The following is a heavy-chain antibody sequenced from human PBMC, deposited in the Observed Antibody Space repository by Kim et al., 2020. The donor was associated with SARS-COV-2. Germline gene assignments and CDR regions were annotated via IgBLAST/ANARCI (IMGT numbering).Heavy chain of an antibody. J-gene: IGHJ2*01. D-gene: IGHD2-21*01. CDR1: GFTFSSYA. CDR3: AKDARRVVVVIASTTRGWYFDL. Sequence: GGSLRLSCAASGFTFSSYAMSWVRQAPGKGLEWVSAISGSGGSTYYADSVKGRFTISRDNSKNTLYLQMNSLRAEDTAVYYCAKDARRVVVVIASTTRGWYFDLWGRGTLVTVSS. CDR2: ISGSGGST. V-gene: IGHV3-23*01.